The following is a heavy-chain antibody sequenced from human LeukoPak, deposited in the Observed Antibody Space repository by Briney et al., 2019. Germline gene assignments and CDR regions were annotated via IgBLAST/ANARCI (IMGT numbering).Heavy chain of an antibody. CDR2: ISGSGGST. CDR1: GFTFSSYA. CDR3: AKDLLEVGASSYYYYGMDV. D-gene: IGHD1-26*01. V-gene: IGHV3-23*01. J-gene: IGHJ6*02. Sequence: GGSLRLSCAASGFTFSSYAMSWVRQAPGKGLEWVSAISGSGGSTYYADSVKGRFTISRDNSKNTLYLQMNSLRAEDTAVYYCAKDLLEVGASSYYYYGMDVWGQGTTVTVSS.